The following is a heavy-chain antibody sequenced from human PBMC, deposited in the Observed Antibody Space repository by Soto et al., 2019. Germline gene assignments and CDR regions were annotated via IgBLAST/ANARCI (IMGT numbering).Heavy chain of an antibody. CDR3: ARVFSSGSGWMYYSDF. V-gene: IGHV4-4*02. Sequence: QVELQESGPRLVKSSGTLSLTCEVSSGSISTGNWWSWVRQPPGKGLEWIGEIYYTGATNYNPSLTIRVTMTIDKSKDQFSVILTSATAADTAVYYCARVFSSGSGWMYYSDFWGQGILVSVSS. J-gene: IGHJ4*02. CDR1: SGSISTGNW. D-gene: IGHD6-25*01. CDR2: IYYTGAT.